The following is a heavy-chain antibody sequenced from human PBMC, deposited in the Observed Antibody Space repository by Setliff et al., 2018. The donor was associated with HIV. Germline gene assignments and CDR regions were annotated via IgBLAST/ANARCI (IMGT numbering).Heavy chain of an antibody. CDR3: AKFTSWSIYNYYRDV. CDR2: TSGSGSKT. Sequence: PGGSMRLSCEGTGFIFSSYGMGWFRQASGKGLEWVAATSGSGSKTYYEDSVKGRFTISRDNSKNTLYLEINSLGAEDTAVYFCAKFTSWSIYNYYRDVWGKGTTVTVSS. CDR1: GFIFSSYG. V-gene: IGHV3-23*05. J-gene: IGHJ6*03. D-gene: IGHD3-3*01.